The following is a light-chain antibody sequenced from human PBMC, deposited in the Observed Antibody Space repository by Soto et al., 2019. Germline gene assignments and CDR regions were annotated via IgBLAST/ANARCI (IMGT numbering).Light chain of an antibody. Sequence: DIPVTQSPSTLSASVGDRVTITCRASQIISPWLAWYQQKPGKAPKLLIYKASTLQRGVPSRFSGGGSGTDFTLTISSLQPDDFATYYFQQYNNYPHTFGQGTRLEIK. CDR2: KAS. V-gene: IGKV1-5*03. CDR1: QIISPW. CDR3: QQYNNYPHT. J-gene: IGKJ2*01.